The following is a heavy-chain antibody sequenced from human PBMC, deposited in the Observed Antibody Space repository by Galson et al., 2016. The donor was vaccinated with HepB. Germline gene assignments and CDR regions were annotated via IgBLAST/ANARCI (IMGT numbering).Heavy chain of an antibody. CDR3: AKIAASGLPFYY. J-gene: IGHJ4*02. Sequence: SLRLSCAASGFTFSSYAMSWVRQAPGKGLEWVSAISGSGGSTYYADSVKGRFTISRDISRNTLYLQMNTLRAEDTAVYYCAKIAASGLPFYYWGQGTLVTVSS. CDR2: ISGSGGST. D-gene: IGHD6-13*01. V-gene: IGHV3-23*01. CDR1: GFTFSSYA.